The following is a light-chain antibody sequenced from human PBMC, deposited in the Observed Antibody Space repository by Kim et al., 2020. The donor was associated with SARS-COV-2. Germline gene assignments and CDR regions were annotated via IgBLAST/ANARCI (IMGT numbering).Light chain of an antibody. CDR1: QSVCSI. J-gene: IGKJ2*01. V-gene: IGKV3-15*01. Sequence: SVSPGERAPLPCRARQSVCSILAWSQQKPGQAPRPPIYGSSPRAPGIPARFSGRGSGTGFPLPIRSLQFEDFAVYFCPQYNNWPSPFGRGPKLETK. CDR3: PQYNNWPSP. CDR2: GSS.